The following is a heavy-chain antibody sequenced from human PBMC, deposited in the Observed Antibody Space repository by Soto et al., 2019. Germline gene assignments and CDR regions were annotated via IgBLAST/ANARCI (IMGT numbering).Heavy chain of an antibody. CDR2: ISAYNGNT. CDR3: ARGAMVRGVMSPSWFDP. Sequence: QVPLVQSGAEVKKPGASVKVSCKASGYTFTSYGISWVRQAPGQGLEWMGWISAYNGNTNYAQKLQGRVTMTTDTSTSTAYMELRSLRSDDTAVYYCARGAMVRGVMSPSWFDPWGQGTLVTVSS. CDR1: GYTFTSYG. D-gene: IGHD3-10*01. V-gene: IGHV1-18*04. J-gene: IGHJ5*02.